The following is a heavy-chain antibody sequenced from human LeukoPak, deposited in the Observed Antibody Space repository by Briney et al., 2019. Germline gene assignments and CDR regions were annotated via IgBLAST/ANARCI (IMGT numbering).Heavy chain of an antibody. D-gene: IGHD3-16*01. V-gene: IGHV3-15*01. CDR3: TTSLTGGIGYEGLFDY. CDR1: GFTFTSAW. J-gene: IGHJ4*02. CDR2: IKSESDGGTT. Sequence: PGGSLRLSCAASGFTFTSAWMSWVRQAPGKGLEYIGRIKSESDGGTTDYAATVKGRFTISRDDSENTLYLQMNSLMAEDTAVYYCTTSLTGGIGYEGLFDYWGQGTLVTVSS.